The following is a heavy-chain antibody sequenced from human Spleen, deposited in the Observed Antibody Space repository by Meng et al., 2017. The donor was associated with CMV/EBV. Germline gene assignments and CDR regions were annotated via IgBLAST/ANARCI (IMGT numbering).Heavy chain of an antibody. Sequence: KVSCKASRYAFTAYQMHGVRQAPGQGLEWMGWINTQRGDTTYAQSLQGRVTMTRDTSISTAYMELTRLTSDDTAIYYCARDWGYSAYAWGQGTLVTVSS. D-gene: IGHD5-12*01. J-gene: IGHJ5*02. V-gene: IGHV1-2*02. CDR3: ARDWGYSAYA. CDR2: INTQRGDT. CDR1: RYAFTAYQ.